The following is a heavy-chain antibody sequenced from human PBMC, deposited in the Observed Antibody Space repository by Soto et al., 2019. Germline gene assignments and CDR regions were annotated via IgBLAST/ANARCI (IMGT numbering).Heavy chain of an antibody. V-gene: IGHV3-30*18. J-gene: IGHJ5*02. Sequence: GWSLRLSCAASGFTFSTHGMHWVRQAPGKGPEWVAVISHDGSKKYYVESVEGRFTISRENSKNIVHLQMNNVRAEDTAVYYCAKDKGPYYDFWSGQRSFDPWGQGTLVTVSX. CDR1: GFTFSTHG. CDR2: ISHDGSKK. D-gene: IGHD3-3*01. CDR3: AKDKGPYYDFWSGQRSFDP.